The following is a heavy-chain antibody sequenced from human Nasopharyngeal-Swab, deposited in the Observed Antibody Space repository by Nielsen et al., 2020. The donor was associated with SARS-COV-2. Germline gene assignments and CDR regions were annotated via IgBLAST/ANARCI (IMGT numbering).Heavy chain of an antibody. CDR1: GYTFINYG. D-gene: IGHD4-17*01. CDR2: ISAYNGNA. J-gene: IGHJ4*02. V-gene: IGHV1-18*01. CDR3: ARDVTTVTTPYFDY. Sequence: ASVKVSCKASGYTFINYGISWVRQAPGQGLEWMGWISAYNGNANYAQKLQGRVTMTTDTSTSTAYMELRSLRSDDTAVYYCARDVTTVTTPYFDYWGQGTLVTVS.